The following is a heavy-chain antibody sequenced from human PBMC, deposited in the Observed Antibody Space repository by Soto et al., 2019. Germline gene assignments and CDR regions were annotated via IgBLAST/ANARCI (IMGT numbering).Heavy chain of an antibody. Sequence: EVQLVESGGGLVQPGRSLRLSCAASGFTFDDYAMHWVRQAPGKGPEWVSGISWNGGNIGYADSVKGRFTISRDNAKNSLYLQMNSLRAEDTALYYCAKGGYDSSAYYYASFDYWGQGTLVTVSS. CDR2: ISWNGGNI. J-gene: IGHJ4*02. CDR1: GFTFDDYA. CDR3: AKGGYDSSAYYYASFDY. D-gene: IGHD3-22*01. V-gene: IGHV3-9*01.